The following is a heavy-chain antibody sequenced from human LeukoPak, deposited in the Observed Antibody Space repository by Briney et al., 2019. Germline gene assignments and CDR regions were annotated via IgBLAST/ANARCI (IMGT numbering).Heavy chain of an antibody. CDR2: ISGSGGSA. CDR1: GFTFSSYV. D-gene: IGHD3-10*01. CDR3: AKGGPMVRSDY. Sequence: GGSLRLSCAASGFTFSSYVMSWVRQAPGKGLEWVSAISGSGGSAYYADSVKGRFTISRDNSKNTLYLQMNSLRADDPAVYYCAKGGPMVRSDYWGQGTLVTVSS. V-gene: IGHV3-23*01. J-gene: IGHJ4*02.